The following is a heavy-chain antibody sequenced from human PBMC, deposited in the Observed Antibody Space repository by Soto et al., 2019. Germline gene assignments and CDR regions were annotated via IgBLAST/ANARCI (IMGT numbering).Heavy chain of an antibody. Sequence: QVQLVESGGGVVQPGRSLRLSCAASGFTFNLFTFHWVRQAPGRGLEWVAVVSHVGDNKFYADSVKGRFTISRDNSKKTLYLQMNSLRVDDTALYYCARGNMDVWGQGTTVTVSS. V-gene: IGHV3-30-3*01. CDR1: GFTFNLFT. J-gene: IGHJ6*02. CDR2: VSHVGDNK. CDR3: ARGNMDV.